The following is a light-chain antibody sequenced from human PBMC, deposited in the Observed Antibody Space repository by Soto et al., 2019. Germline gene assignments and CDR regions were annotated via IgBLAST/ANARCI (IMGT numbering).Light chain of an antibody. CDR2: GAS. Sequence: DIQMTQSPSSLSASVGDRVTITCRASQSVTTYLNCYHQKAGKAPRLLIYGASSLQSGGPSRFNGSESETEFTLTITSLQAEDFAIYYCQQTYSTPPTFGGGTEVEI. CDR1: QSVTTY. J-gene: IGKJ4*01. V-gene: IGKV1-39*01. CDR3: QQTYSTPPT.